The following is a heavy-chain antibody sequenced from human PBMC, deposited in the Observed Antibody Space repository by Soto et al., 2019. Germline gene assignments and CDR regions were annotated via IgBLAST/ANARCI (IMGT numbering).Heavy chain of an antibody. V-gene: IGHV1-69*01. D-gene: IGHD3-16*02. CDR3: ARHLYDYVWGSYRH. CDR1: GYIFKNYA. J-gene: IGHJ4*02. CDR2: IIPVFGTP. Sequence: QVQLVQSGAEVKETGSSVKVSCKSSGYIFKNYAVTWLRQAPGQGLEWMGGIIPVFGTPDYSQTFRGRVTITADESTSTVYMELRSLTSEDTAVYYCARHLYDYVWGSYRHWGQGPLVTVSS.